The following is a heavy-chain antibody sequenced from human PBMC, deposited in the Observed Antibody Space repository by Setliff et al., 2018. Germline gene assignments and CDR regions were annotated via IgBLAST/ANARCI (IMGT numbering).Heavy chain of an antibody. CDR1: GYSFSNFW. CDR3: ARVGYNSFFDY. Sequence: GESLKISCKGSGYSFSNFWIGWVRQMPGRGLEWIGIIYPGDSDARYSPSFRGQVTISVDKSISTAYLQWRSLKASDIAMYYCARVGYNSFFDYWGQGTLVTVSS. D-gene: IGHD5-12*01. V-gene: IGHV5-51*01. CDR2: IYPGDSDA. J-gene: IGHJ4*02.